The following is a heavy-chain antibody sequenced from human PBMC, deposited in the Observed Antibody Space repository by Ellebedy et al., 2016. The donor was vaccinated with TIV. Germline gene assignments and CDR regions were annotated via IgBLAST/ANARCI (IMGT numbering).Heavy chain of an antibody. J-gene: IGHJ5*02. Sequence: MPSETLSLTCTVSGGSISSSSYYWSSIRQPPGKGLEWIGYIYYSGSTNYNPSLKSRVTISVDTSKNQFSLKLSSVTAADTAVYYCARDGSYYYDSSGYGWFDPWGQGTLVTVSS. V-gene: IGHV4-61*01. CDR2: IYYSGST. CDR1: GGSISSSSYY. D-gene: IGHD3-22*01. CDR3: ARDGSYYYDSSGYGWFDP.